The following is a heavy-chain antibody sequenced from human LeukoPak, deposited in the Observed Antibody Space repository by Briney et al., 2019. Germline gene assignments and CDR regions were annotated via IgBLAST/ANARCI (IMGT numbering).Heavy chain of an antibody. J-gene: IGHJ4*02. V-gene: IGHV3-7*01. CDR2: IKQEGSEK. CDR3: ARVEATATIDY. CDR1: GFTFSSYW. Sequence: GGSLRLSCAASGFTFSSYWMSWVRQAPGKGREWVANIKQEGSEKYYVGSVKGRFTISRDNAKNSLYLQMNSLRAEDTAVYYCARVEATATIDYWGQGTLVTVSS. D-gene: IGHD4-17*01.